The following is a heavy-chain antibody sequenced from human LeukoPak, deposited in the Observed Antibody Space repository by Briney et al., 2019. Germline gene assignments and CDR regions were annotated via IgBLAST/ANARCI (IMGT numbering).Heavy chain of an antibody. D-gene: IGHD5-18*01. J-gene: IGHJ4*01. CDR3: ARHGDSAVATRVFDY. V-gene: IGHV3-33*01. CDR1: GFTFCSSG. Sequence: PGGSLRLSCAASGFTFCSSGIHWVRQAPGKGLEWVAVIWYDGSNKYYADSVKGRFTISRDNSKNTLYLQMNSLRVEDTAVNYCARHGDSAVATRVFDYWGPGTLVTVSS. CDR2: IWYDGSNK.